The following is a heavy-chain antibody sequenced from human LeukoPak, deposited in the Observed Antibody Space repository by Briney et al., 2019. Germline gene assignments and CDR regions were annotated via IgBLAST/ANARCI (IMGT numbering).Heavy chain of an antibody. CDR2: IRSKAYGGTT. V-gene: IGHV3-49*04. CDR3: TRDLGAGVGDY. D-gene: IGHD6-13*01. J-gene: IGHJ4*02. Sequence: GGSLRLSCTASGFTFGDYAMSWVRQAPGKGLEWVGFIRSKAYGGTTEYAASVKGRFTISRDDSKSIAHLQMNSLKTEDTAVYYCTRDLGAGVGDYWGQGTLVTVSS. CDR1: GFTFGDYA.